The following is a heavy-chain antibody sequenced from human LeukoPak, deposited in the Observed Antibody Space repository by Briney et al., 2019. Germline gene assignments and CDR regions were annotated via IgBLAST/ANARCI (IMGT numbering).Heavy chain of an antibody. CDR3: ANYDSSGYPLRVFDY. D-gene: IGHD3-22*01. Sequence: GGSLRLSCAASGFTFTSYAMSWVRQAPGKGLEWVSAISGSGGSTYYADSVKGRFTISRDNSKSTLYLQMNSLRAEYTAVYYCANYDSSGYPLRVFDYWGQGTLVTVSS. V-gene: IGHV3-23*01. J-gene: IGHJ4*02. CDR2: ISGSGGST. CDR1: GFTFTSYA.